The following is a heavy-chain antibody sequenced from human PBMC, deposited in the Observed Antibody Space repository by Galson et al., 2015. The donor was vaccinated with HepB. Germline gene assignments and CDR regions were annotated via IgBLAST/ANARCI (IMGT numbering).Heavy chain of an antibody. CDR2: ISYDGSNK. J-gene: IGHJ4*02. CDR1: GFTFSSYA. V-gene: IGHV3-30-3*01. D-gene: IGHD6-13*01. Sequence: SLRLSCAASGFTFSSYAMHWVRQAPGKGLEWVAVISYDGSNKYYADSVKGRFTISRDNSKNTLYLQMNSLRAEDTAVYYCARDLVGYSSSWNPGIFDYWGQGTLVTVSS. CDR3: ARDLVGYSSSWNPGIFDY.